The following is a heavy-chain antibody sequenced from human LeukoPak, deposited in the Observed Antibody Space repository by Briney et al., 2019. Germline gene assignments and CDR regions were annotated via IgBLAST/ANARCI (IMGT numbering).Heavy chain of an antibody. V-gene: IGHV3-9*01. D-gene: IGHD3-10*01. CDR3: AKDLNENYGSGNPGFDP. CDR2: ISWNSGSI. Sequence: QPGGSLRLSCAASGFTFDDYAMHWVRQAPGKGLEWVSGISWNSGSIGYADSVKGRFTISRDNAKNSLYLQMNSLRVEDTALYYCAKDLNENYGSGNPGFDPWGQGTLVTVSS. J-gene: IGHJ5*02. CDR1: GFTFDDYA.